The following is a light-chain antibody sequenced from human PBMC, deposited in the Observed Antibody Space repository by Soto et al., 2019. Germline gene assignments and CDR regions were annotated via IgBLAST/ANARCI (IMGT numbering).Light chain of an antibody. CDR2: GAS. CDR3: QQYASSLT. CDR1: QSVDSAF. Sequence: EIVLTQSPGSLSLSLGERATLSCRASQSVDSAFFAWYQQKPGQPPRLLMYGASRRATGIPARFSGSGSGTYFTLTISRLEPEDFAVYYCQQYASSLTFGQGNKVEL. J-gene: IGKJ1*01. V-gene: IGKV3-20*01.